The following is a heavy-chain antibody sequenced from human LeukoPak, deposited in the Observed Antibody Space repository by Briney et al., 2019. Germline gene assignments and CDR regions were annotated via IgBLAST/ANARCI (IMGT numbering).Heavy chain of an antibody. CDR2: ISGSGGST. J-gene: IGHJ4*02. CDR3: AKQLLPRIVVAGTGFDY. Sequence: GGSLRLSCAASGFTFSSYAMSWVRQAPGKGLEWVSAISGSGGSTYYADSVKGRFTISRDNSKNTLYLQMNSLRAEDTAVYYCAKQLLPRIVVAGTGFDYWGQGTLVTVSS. D-gene: IGHD6-19*01. V-gene: IGHV3-23*01. CDR1: GFTFSSYA.